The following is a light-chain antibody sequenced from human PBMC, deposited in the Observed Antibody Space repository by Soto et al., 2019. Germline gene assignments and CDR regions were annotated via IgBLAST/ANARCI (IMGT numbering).Light chain of an antibody. CDR2: GAS. V-gene: IGKV3-15*01. CDR1: QSVGRN. CDR3: QQYNNWPLT. Sequence: ETVMTQSPATLSVSPGERVTLSCRASQSVGRNLAWYQQRPGQAPRLLIYGASTRAAGLPARFSGSGSGTQFTLTISSLQSEDFAVYYCQQYNNWPLTFGGGTKVEIK. J-gene: IGKJ4*01.